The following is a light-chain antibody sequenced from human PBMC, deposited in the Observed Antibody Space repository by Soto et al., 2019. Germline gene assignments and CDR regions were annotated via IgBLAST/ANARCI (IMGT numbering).Light chain of an antibody. CDR3: CSYAGSSTPVV. Sequence: QSALTQAASVSGSPGQSITISCTGTNSDVGNYNLVSWYQQYPGKAPKLIIYAVSQRPSGVSNRFSGSKSANTASLTISGLQAEDEAYYYCCSYAGSSTPVVFGGGTKVTVL. CDR2: AVS. CDR1: NSDVGNYNL. J-gene: IGLJ2*01. V-gene: IGLV2-23*02.